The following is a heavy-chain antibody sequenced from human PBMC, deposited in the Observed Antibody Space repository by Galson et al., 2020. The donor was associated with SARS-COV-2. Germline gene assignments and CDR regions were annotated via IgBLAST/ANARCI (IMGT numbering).Heavy chain of an antibody. CDR2: IWHDGSFK. V-gene: IGHV3-33*01. Sequence: GGSLRLSCAASGFTFSHYGMHWVRQAPGKGLEWVAVIWHDGSFKSYSDSVKGRFTFSRDNSKNTVYLQMNSLRVEDTATYYCVRGVGGIAALNTVGWFGPWGQGTLVTVSS. D-gene: IGHD6-13*01. CDR1: GFTFSHYG. CDR3: VRGVGGIAALNTVGWFGP. J-gene: IGHJ5*02.